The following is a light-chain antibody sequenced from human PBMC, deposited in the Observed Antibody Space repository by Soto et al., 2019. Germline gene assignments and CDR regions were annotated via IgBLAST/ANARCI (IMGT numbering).Light chain of an antibody. Sequence: DIQMTQSPSTVSASVGDRVTITCRASQSVSSWLAWYQQTSGKAPKLLIYDASSLESGVPSRFSGSGSGTEFILTISSLQPDDVAYYYCQQGFTFGPGTKVNIK. V-gene: IGKV1-5*01. CDR3: QQGFT. J-gene: IGKJ3*01. CDR1: QSVSSW. CDR2: DAS.